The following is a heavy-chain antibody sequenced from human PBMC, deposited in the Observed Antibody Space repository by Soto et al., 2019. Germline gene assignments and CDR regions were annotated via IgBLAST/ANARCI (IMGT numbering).Heavy chain of an antibody. Sequence: EVQLVESGGGLVKPGGSLRLSCAASGFTFSSYSMNWVHQAPGKGLEWVSSISSSSSYIYYADSVKGRFTISRDNAKNSLYLQMNSLRAEDTAVYYCARDLEGYSYGYSDYWGQGTLVTVSS. V-gene: IGHV3-21*01. CDR1: GFTFSSYS. CDR2: ISSSSSYI. CDR3: ARDLEGYSYGYSDY. J-gene: IGHJ4*02. D-gene: IGHD5-18*01.